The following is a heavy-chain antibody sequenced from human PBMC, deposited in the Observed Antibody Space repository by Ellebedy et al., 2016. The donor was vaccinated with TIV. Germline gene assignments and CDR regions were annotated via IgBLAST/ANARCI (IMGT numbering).Heavy chain of an antibody. J-gene: IGHJ5*02. Sequence: PGGSLRLSCAASGFSFRSYWMGRVRQAPGKGLEWVANIYQDGGVQYYVDSVKGRFTISRDNADNSLFLQMNSLRAEDTAVYYCARRGSYGDYAVQINSWFDTWGRGTLVAVSS. CDR3: ARRGSYGDYAVQINSWFDT. V-gene: IGHV3-7*01. CDR1: GFSFRSYW. D-gene: IGHD4-17*01. CDR2: IYQDGGVQ.